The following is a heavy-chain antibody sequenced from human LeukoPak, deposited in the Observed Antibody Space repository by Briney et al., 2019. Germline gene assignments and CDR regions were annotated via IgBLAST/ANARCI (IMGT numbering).Heavy chain of an antibody. J-gene: IGHJ4*02. CDR3: AREWRELTVDY. CDR2: ISAYNGNT. D-gene: IGHD1-26*01. CDR1: GYTFTNYG. V-gene: IGHV1-18*01. Sequence: ASVKVSCKASGYTFTNYGISWVRQAPGQGLEWMGRISAYNGNTNYAQKLQGRVTMTTDTSTSTAYMELRSLRSDDTAVYYCAREWRELTVDYWGQGTLVTVSS.